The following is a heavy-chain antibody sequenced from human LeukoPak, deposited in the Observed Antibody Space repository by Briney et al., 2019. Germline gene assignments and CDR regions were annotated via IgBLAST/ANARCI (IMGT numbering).Heavy chain of an antibody. V-gene: IGHV4-31*03. CDR3: ARGDYGDYEDAFDI. CDR2: IYYSGST. D-gene: IGHD4-17*01. CDR1: GGSISSGGYY. J-gene: IGHJ3*02. Sequence: PSETLSLTCTVSGGSISSGGYYWSWIRQHPGKGLEWIGYIYYSGSTYYNPSLKSRVTISVDTSKNQFSLKLSSVTAADTVVYYCARGDYGDYEDAFDIWGQGTMVTVSS.